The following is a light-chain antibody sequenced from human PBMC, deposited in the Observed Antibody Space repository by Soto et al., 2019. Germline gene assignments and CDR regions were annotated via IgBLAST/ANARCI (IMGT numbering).Light chain of an antibody. J-gene: IGKJ3*01. V-gene: IGKV1-39*01. CDR2: AAS. CDR1: QSISSY. Sequence: DIQMTRSPSSLSASVGDRVTITCRASQSISSYLNWYQQRPGKAPKLLIYAASSLQSGVPSRFSGSGSGTDFTFTISSLQPEDFATYYCQQFDSLPPTFGPGTKVDIK. CDR3: QQFDSLPPT.